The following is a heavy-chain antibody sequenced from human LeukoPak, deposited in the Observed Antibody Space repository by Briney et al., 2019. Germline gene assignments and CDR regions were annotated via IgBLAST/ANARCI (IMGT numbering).Heavy chain of an antibody. CDR3: ARHNHIVRWLQGSYFDY. CDR1: GGSFSGYY. Sequence: PSETLSLTCAVYGGSFSGYYWSWIRQPPGKGLEWIGEINHSGSTNYNPSLKSRVTISVDTSKNQFSLKLSSVTAADTAVYYCARHNHIVRWLQGSYFDYWGQGTLVTVSS. D-gene: IGHD5-24*01. V-gene: IGHV4-34*01. J-gene: IGHJ4*02. CDR2: INHSGST.